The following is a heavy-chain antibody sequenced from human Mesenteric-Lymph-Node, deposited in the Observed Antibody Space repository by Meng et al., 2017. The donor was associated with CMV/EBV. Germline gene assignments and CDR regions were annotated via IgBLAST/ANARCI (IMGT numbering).Heavy chain of an antibody. V-gene: IGHV1-18*01. CDR3: TRDYTSSYYDSRAYSPYYFDS. Sequence: TYGLRWVPQAPGQGLEWMGWISPYNGNTEYAQKFQGRVTLTADTSTNTAYVELRSLRSDDTAMYYCTRDYTSSYYDSRAYSPYYFDSWGQGTLVTVSS. J-gene: IGHJ4*02. CDR2: ISPYNGNT. CDR1: TYG. D-gene: IGHD3-22*01.